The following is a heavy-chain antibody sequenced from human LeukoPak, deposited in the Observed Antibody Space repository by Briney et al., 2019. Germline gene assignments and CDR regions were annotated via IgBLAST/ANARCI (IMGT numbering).Heavy chain of an antibody. CDR1: GFTFSSYA. J-gene: IGHJ6*04. V-gene: IGHV3-23*01. CDR2: ISGSGDTT. Sequence: PGGSLRLSCAASGFTFSSYAMSWVRQAPGKGLEWVSAISGSGDTTYYADSVKGRFTISRDNSKNTLSVQMNSLRAEDTAVYYCATNKGDVWGRGTTVTVSS. D-gene: IGHD1/OR15-1a*01. CDR3: ATNKGDV.